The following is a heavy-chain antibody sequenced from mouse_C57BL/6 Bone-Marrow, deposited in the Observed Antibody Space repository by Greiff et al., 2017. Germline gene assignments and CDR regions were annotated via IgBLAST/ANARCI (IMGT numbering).Heavy chain of an antibody. V-gene: IGHV5-6*01. CDR1: GFTFSSYG. CDR3: ARCHDGCEYYAMDY. CDR2: ISSGGSYT. D-gene: IGHD2-3*01. Sequence: EVKLVESGGDLVKPGGSLKLSCAASGFTFSSYGMSWVRQTPDKRLEWVATISSGGSYTYYPDSVKGRFTISRDNAKNTLYLQMSSLKSEDTAMYYCARCHDGCEYYAMDYWGQGTSVTVSS. J-gene: IGHJ4*01.